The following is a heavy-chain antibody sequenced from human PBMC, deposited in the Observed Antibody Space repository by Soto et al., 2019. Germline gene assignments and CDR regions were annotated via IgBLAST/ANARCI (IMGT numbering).Heavy chain of an antibody. J-gene: IGHJ6*02. CDR1: GGSISSGDYY. CDR2: IYYSGST. V-gene: IGHV4-30-4*01. CDR3: AREGESAMVPGI. D-gene: IGHD5-18*01. Sequence: SETLSLTCTVSGGSISSGDYYWSWIRQPPGKGLEWIGYIYYSGSTYYNPSLKSRVTISVDTSKNQFSLKLSSVTAADTAVYYCAREGESAMVPGIWGQGTTVTVSS.